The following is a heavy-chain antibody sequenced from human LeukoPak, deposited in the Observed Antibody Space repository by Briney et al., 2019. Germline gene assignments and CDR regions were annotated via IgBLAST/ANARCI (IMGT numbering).Heavy chain of an antibody. J-gene: IGHJ4*02. D-gene: IGHD1-26*01. V-gene: IGHV4-59*12. Sequence: TSETLSLTCTVSDGSISSYYWSWIRQPPGKGLEWIVYIYYSGSTYYNPSLKSRVTISVDTSKNQFSLKLSSVTAADTAVYYCARSMGIMGAPGWYFDYWGQGTLVTVSS. CDR3: ARSMGIMGAPGWYFDY. CDR1: DGSISSYY. CDR2: IYYSGST.